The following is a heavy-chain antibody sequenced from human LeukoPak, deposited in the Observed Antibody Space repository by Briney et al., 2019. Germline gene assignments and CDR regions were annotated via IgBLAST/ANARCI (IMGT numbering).Heavy chain of an antibody. CDR3: ARAHLGLLHDY. D-gene: IGHD3-22*01. CDR2: INSDGSGP. CDR1: GYTFSGYW. V-gene: IGHV3-74*01. J-gene: IGHJ4*02. Sequence: GGSVRVSCKASGYTFSGYWMHWVRQAPGKGLVWVSRINSDGSGPSYADSVKGRFTISRDNAKNTLYLQMNSLRAEDTAVYYCARAHLGLLHDYWGQGTLVTVSS.